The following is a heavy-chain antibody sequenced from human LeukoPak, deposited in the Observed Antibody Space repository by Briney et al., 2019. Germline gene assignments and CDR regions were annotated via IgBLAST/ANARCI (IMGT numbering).Heavy chain of an antibody. CDR1: GFTFRSYN. J-gene: IGHJ4*02. V-gene: IGHV3-21*01. Sequence: GGSLRLSCAASGFTFRSYNMNWVRQAPGKRPEWVSSITSSSSYIYYADSVKGRFTISRDNPEKSLFLQMDSLRAEDTAVYYCARGSNYLDYWGQGTLVTVSS. D-gene: IGHD3-10*01. CDR2: ITSSSSYI. CDR3: ARGSNYLDY.